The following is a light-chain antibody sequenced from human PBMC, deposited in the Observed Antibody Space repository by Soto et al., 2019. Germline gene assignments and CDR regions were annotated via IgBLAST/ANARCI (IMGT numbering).Light chain of an antibody. Sequence: QAVVTQPPSVSGAPGQRVTISCTGSSSNIGADYDVQWYQQLPGTAPKLLIYDNSNRPSGVPDRFSGSKSGTSASLAITGLQAADEADYYCQSFDSSLSGWVFGGGTKLTV. J-gene: IGLJ2*01. CDR1: SSNIGADYD. CDR2: DNS. CDR3: QSFDSSLSGWV. V-gene: IGLV1-40*01.